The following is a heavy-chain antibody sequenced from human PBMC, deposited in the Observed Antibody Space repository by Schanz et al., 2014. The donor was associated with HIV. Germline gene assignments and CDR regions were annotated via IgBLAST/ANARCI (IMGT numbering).Heavy chain of an antibody. Sequence: QVQLVQSGAEMKKPGASVKVSCKASGYTFTDAYMHWVRQAPGKGLEWMGRISAYNGDTNYAQKSQARFTMATDTSTSTAYMELRSLRSDDTAIYYCARDRRRFYGMDVWGQGTTVTVS. V-gene: IGHV1-18*04. J-gene: IGHJ6*02. CDR1: GYTFTDAY. CDR3: ARDRRRFYGMDV. CDR2: ISAYNGDT.